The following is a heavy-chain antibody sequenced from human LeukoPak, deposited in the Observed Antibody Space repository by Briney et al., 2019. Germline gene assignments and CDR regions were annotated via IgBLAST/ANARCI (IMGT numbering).Heavy chain of an antibody. CDR2: IYHSGST. CDR3: ARDGRIAAASTTFGY. CDR1: GGSISSYY. Sequence: SETLSLTCTVSGGSISSYYWSWIRQPPGKGLEWIGSIYHSGSTYYNPSLKSRVTISVDTSKNQFSLKLSSVTAADTAVYYCARDGRIAAASTTFGYWGQGTLVTVSS. D-gene: IGHD6-13*01. V-gene: IGHV4-38-2*02. J-gene: IGHJ4*02.